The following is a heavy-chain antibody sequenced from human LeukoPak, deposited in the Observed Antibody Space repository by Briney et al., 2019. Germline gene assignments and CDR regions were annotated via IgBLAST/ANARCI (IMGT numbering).Heavy chain of an antibody. CDR3: ARQIGYNYVPHGLDH. CDR2: IYRTGST. V-gene: IGHV4-38-2*01. D-gene: IGHD5-18*01. J-gene: IGHJ5*02. CDR1: GYSISSGYY. Sequence: SETLSLTCAVSGYSISSGYYWGWIRQPPGKGLEWIGTIYRTGSTYYNPSLKSRVTISIDTSKNQFSLRLSSVTAADTAVYYCARQIGYNYVPHGLDHWGQGTLVTVSS.